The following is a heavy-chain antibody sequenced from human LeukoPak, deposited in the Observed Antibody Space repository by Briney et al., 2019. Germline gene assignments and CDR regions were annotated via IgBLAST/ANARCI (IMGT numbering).Heavy chain of an antibody. CDR1: GFTFSDYS. J-gene: IGHJ4*02. CDR3: AKGDYYGSGSYIDY. D-gene: IGHD3-10*01. V-gene: IGHV3-23*01. CDR2: ISGSGGST. Sequence: GGSLRLSCVASGFTFSDYSMNWARQAPGKGLEWVSAISGSGGSTYYADSVKGRFTISRDNSKNTLYLQMNSLRAEDTAVYYCAKGDYYGSGSYIDYWGQGTLVTVSS.